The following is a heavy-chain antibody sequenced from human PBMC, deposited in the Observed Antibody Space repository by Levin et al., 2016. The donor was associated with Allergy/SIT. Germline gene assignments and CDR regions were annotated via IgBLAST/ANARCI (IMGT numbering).Heavy chain of an antibody. J-gene: IGHJ4*02. V-gene: IGHV4-59*01. CDR3: ARGSIAVADFDY. D-gene: IGHD6-19*01. CDR2: IYYSGST. Sequence: WIRQPPGKGLEWIGYIYYSGSTNYNPSLKSRVTISVDTSKNQFSLKLSSVTAADTAVYYCARGSIAVADFDYWGQGTLVTVSS.